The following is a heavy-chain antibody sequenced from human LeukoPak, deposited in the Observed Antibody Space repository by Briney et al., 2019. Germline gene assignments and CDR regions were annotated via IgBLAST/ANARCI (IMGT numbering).Heavy chain of an antibody. Sequence: SETLSLTCTVSGGSISSGSYYWSWIRQPPGKGLEWIGYIYYSGSTYYNPSLKSRVTISVDTSKNQFSLKLSSVTAADTAVYYCARVNYYGSGSYYGYGMDVWGQGTTVTVSS. CDR1: GGSISSGSYY. D-gene: IGHD3-10*01. V-gene: IGHV4-30-4*01. CDR2: IYYSGST. J-gene: IGHJ6*02. CDR3: ARVNYYGSGSYYGYGMDV.